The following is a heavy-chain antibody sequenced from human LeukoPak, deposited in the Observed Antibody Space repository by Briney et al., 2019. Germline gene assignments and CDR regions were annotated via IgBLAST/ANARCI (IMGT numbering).Heavy chain of an antibody. V-gene: IGHV3-30-3*01. CDR1: GFTFSSYA. CDR2: ISYDGSNK. CDR3: ARDRGPTTIRLVANY. D-gene: IGHD2-8*02. J-gene: IGHJ4*02. Sequence: GGSLRLSCAASGFTFSSYAMHWVRQAPGKGLEWVAVISYDGSNKYYADSVKGRFTISRDNSKNTLYLQMNSLRAEDTAVYYCARDRGPTTIRLVANYWGQGTLVTVSS.